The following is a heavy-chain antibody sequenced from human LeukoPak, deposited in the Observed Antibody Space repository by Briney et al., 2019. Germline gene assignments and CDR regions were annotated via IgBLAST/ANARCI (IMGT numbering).Heavy chain of an antibody. CDR2: INHSGGT. Sequence: PSETLSLSCAVSGGSFSGYYLSWIRQPPGKGLEWVWEINHSGGTNYNPSLKSRVTISRDTSKNQFSLKLSSVTAADTAVYYCARGAGWTGTGFDYWGQGTLVTVSS. J-gene: IGHJ4*02. CDR3: ARGAGWTGTGFDY. V-gene: IGHV4-34*01. CDR1: GGSFSGYY. D-gene: IGHD1-1*01.